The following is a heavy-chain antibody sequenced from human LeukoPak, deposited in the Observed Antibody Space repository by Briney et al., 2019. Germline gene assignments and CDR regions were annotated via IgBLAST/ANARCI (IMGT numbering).Heavy chain of an antibody. J-gene: IGHJ4*02. D-gene: IGHD1-1*01. Sequence: SETLSLTCSVSGSSVGSSGYYWGWIRQTPGKRLEWIGNVYYSGSTYYNPSLTSRVTMSVDTSRNQFSLKLISVTAADTAVYYCARFGWHDVFDFWGQGALVTVSS. V-gene: IGHV4-39*01. CDR3: ARFGWHDVFDF. CDR2: VYYSGST. CDR1: GSSVGSSGYY.